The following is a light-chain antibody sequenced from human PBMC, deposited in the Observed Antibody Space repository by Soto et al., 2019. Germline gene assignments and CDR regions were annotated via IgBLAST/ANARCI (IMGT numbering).Light chain of an antibody. CDR1: QNIDTW. V-gene: IGKV1-5*03. J-gene: IGKJ1*01. Sequence: DIQMTQSPSTLSASVGDRVTITCRASQNIDTWLAWYQQKPGRVPNLLIYQASTLENGAPSRFSGSGSRTEFSLTISSLQPDDFATYYCQQYSSYSSGTFGQGTKVDI. CDR3: QQYSSYSSGT. CDR2: QAS.